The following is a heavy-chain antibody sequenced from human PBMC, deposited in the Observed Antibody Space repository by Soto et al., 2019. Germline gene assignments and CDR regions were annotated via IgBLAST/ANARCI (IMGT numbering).Heavy chain of an antibody. V-gene: IGHV4-4*02. CDR3: ARKPDVATAKVGGGYVFDV. CDR2: IYHSGSP. D-gene: IGHD3-16*01. Sequence: QVQLQESGPGLVKPSGTLSLTCAASSGSIFTTNWWSWVRQSPGRGLQWIGDIYHSGSPKYNPSLKRRSSLSIDKSKDRFFLNLTSGTAADTAVYYWARKPDVATAKVGGGYVFDVWGQGTMVTVSS. J-gene: IGHJ3*01. CDR1: SGSIFTTNW.